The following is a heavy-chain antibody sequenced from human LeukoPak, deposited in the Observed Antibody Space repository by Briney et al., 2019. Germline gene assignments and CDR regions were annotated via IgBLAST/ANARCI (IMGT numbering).Heavy chain of an antibody. J-gene: IGHJ6*02. CDR3: ASGDYDYYYYGMDV. CDR2: IIPIFGTA. CDR1: GGTFSSYA. V-gene: IGHV1-69*13. D-gene: IGHD4-17*01. Sequence: ASVKVSCKASGGTFSSYAISWVRQAPGQGLDWMGGIIPIFGTANYAQKFQGRVTITADESTSTAYMELSSLRSEDTAVYYCASGDYDYYYYGMDVWGQGTTVTVSS.